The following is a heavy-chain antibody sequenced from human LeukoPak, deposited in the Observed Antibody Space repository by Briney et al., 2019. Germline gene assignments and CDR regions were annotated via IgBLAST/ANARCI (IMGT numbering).Heavy chain of an antibody. CDR3: SRDLRLTSGSYPYYFDY. V-gene: IGHV3-49*04. Sequence: GGSLRLSCTASGFTFADYAMSWVRQAPGKGLEWVGFIRSKAYGGTTQYAASVKGRFTISRDDSKSIAYLQMNSLKTEDTAVYYCSRDLRLTSGSYPYYFDYWGQGTLVTVSS. D-gene: IGHD1-26*01. J-gene: IGHJ4*02. CDR2: IRSKAYGGTT. CDR1: GFTFADYA.